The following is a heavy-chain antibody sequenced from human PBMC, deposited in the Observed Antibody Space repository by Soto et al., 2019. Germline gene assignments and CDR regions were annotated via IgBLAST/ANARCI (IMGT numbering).Heavy chain of an antibody. CDR2: ISYDGSNK. CDR3: AKDYILTGYYRGYNDY. Sequence: LRLSCAASGFTFSSYGMHWVRQAPGKGLEWVAVISYDGSNKYYADSVKGRFTISRDNSKNTLYLQMNSLRAEDTAVYYCAKDYILTGYYRGYNDYWGQGTMVTVSS. D-gene: IGHD3-9*01. J-gene: IGHJ4*02. V-gene: IGHV3-30*18. CDR1: GFTFSSYG.